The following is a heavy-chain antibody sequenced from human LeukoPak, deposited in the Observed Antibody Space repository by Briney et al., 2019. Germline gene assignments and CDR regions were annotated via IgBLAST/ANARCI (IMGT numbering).Heavy chain of an antibody. CDR2: ISSSSSSI. V-gene: IGHV3-48*02. CDR3: ARASRSGYDY. D-gene: IGHD3-22*01. CDR1: GFTFSSCG. Sequence: GGSLRLSCAASGFTFSSCGMNWVRQAPGKGLEWLSYISSSSSSIYYADSVKGRFTISRDNAKNSLYLQMSSLRDEDTAVYYCARASRSGYDYWGQGTLVTVSS. J-gene: IGHJ4*02.